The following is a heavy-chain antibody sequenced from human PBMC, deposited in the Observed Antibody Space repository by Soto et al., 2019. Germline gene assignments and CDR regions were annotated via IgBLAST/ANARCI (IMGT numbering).Heavy chain of an antibody. CDR3: ARVTTGGNWNYPGY. J-gene: IGHJ4*02. V-gene: IGHV1-18*01. D-gene: IGHD1-20*01. CDR1: GYTFTSYG. CDR2: ISAYNGNT. Sequence: GASVKVSCKASGYTFTSYGISWVRQAPGQGLEWMGWISAYNGNTNYAQKLQGRVTMTTDTSTSTAYMELRSLRSDDTAVYYCARVTTGGNWNYPGYWGQGTLVTAPQ.